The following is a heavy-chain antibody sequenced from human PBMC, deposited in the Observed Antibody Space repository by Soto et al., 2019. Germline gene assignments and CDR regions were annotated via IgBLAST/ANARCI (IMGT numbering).Heavy chain of an antibody. Sequence: GGALRLSCAASGFTFTRYSMNWVRRAPGKGLEWVSSISSTTNYIYYGDSMKGRFTISRDNAKNSLYLEMNSLRAEDTAVYYCARESEDLTSNFDYWGQGTLVTVPS. CDR3: ARESEDLTSNFDY. J-gene: IGHJ4*02. V-gene: IGHV3-21*06. CDR1: GFTFTRYS. CDR2: ISSTTNYI.